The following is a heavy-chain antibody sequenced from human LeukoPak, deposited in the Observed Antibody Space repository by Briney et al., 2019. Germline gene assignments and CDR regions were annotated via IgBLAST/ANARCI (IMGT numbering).Heavy chain of an antibody. CDR3: ATDYGDYIDY. Sequence: ASVKVSCKVSGYTLTELSMHWVRQAPGKGLEWMEGLDPEAGETIYAQKYQGRVTMTADTSTDSAYMELSSLRSEDTAVYYCATDYGDYIDYWGQGTLVTVSS. CDR2: LDPEAGET. D-gene: IGHD4-17*01. CDR1: GYTLTELS. V-gene: IGHV1-24*01. J-gene: IGHJ4*02.